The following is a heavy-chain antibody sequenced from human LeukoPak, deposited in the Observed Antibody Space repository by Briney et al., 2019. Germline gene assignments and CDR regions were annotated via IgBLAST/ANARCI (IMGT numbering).Heavy chain of an antibody. V-gene: IGHV4-59*08. J-gene: IGHJ3*02. CDR2: IYYSGST. D-gene: IGHD1-26*01. Sequence: ASETLSLTCTGSGGSISRYYWSWIRQPPGKGLEWIGYIYYSGSTNYNPSLKGRVTISVDTSKNQFSLKLSSVTAADTAVYYCAGLNSGSLDAFDIWGQGTMVTVSS. CDR3: AGLNSGSLDAFDI. CDR1: GGSISRYY.